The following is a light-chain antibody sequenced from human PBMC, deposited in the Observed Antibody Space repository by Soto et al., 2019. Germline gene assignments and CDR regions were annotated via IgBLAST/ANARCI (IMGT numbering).Light chain of an antibody. V-gene: IGKV3-15*01. Sequence: EIVLTHSPGTLSLSPGEIATLSCRASQSVSATYLAWYQQKPGQAPRLLIYDASTRAPGFPARFSGSGSGTEFTLTISSLQSEDFAVDYCHHYNSWPYTFGQGTKVDIK. CDR2: DAS. J-gene: IGKJ2*01. CDR1: QSVSATY. CDR3: HHYNSWPYT.